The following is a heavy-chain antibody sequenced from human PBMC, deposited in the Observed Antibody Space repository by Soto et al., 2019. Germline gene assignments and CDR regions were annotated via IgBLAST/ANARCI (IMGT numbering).Heavy chain of an antibody. J-gene: IGHJ3*02. Sequence: GASVKVSCKASGGTFSSYAISWVRQAPGQGLEWMGGIIPIFGTANYAQKFQGRVTITADESTSTAYMELSSLRSEDTAVYYCARDSGAGTTLGAFDIWGQGTMVTVS. V-gene: IGHV1-69*13. CDR2: IIPIFGTA. CDR3: ARDSGAGTTLGAFDI. D-gene: IGHD1-7*01. CDR1: GGTFSSYA.